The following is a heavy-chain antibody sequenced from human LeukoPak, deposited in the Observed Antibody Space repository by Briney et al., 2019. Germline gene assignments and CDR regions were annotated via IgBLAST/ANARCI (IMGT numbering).Heavy chain of an antibody. CDR3: PRGRSSSSTSCYILGYYYYYMDV. V-gene: IGHV1-8*01. Sequence: ASVKVSCTASGYAFTSYDINWVRQATGQGLEWMGGMNPNSGNTGYAQKFRGRVTMTRNTSLSTAYMELSSLRSEDTAVYYCPRGRSSSSTSCYILGYYYYYMDVWGKGTTVTVSS. J-gene: IGHJ6*03. D-gene: IGHD2-2*02. CDR1: GYAFTSYD. CDR2: MNPNSGNT.